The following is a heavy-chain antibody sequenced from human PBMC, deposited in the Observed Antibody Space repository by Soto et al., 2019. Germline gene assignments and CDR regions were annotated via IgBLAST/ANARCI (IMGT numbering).Heavy chain of an antibody. J-gene: IGHJ4*02. Sequence: ASVKVSCKASGYTFTSYDINWVRQATGQGLEWMGWMNPNSGNTGYAQKFQGRVTMTRDTSISTAYMELSSLRSEDTAVYYCATDSPYDFWSGFLWWYWGQGTLVTVSS. D-gene: IGHD3-3*01. CDR2: MNPNSGNT. CDR1: GYTFTSYD. CDR3: ATDSPYDFWSGFLWWY. V-gene: IGHV1-8*01.